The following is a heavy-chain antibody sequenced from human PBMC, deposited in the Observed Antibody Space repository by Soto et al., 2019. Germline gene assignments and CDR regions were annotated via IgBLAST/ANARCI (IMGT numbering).Heavy chain of an antibody. Sequence: GGSLRLSCAASGFTFINYAMNWVRQAPGKGLEWVSGISDSGGTTYYADSVKGRFTISRDNSKNTLFLQMNGLRAEDTAVYFCARPDRDGYNYDYWGQGTLVTVSS. CDR2: ISDSGGTT. CDR3: ARPDRDGYNYDY. J-gene: IGHJ4*01. D-gene: IGHD5-12*01. CDR1: GFTFINYA. V-gene: IGHV3-23*01.